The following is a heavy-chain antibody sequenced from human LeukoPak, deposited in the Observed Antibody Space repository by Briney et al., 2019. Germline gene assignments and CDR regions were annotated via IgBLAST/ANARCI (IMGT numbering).Heavy chain of an antibody. D-gene: IGHD3-10*01. J-gene: IGHJ4*02. CDR3: ARKRTNYYGSGSYNFFDY. CDR1: GGSISGSSYY. CDR2: IYYSGST. Sequence: SETLSLTCTVSGGSISGSSYYWGWIRQPPGKGLEWIGSIYYSGSTYYNPSLKSRVTISVDTSKNQFSLKLSSVTAADTAVYYCARKRTNYYGSGSYNFFDYWGQGTLVTVSS. V-gene: IGHV4-39*07.